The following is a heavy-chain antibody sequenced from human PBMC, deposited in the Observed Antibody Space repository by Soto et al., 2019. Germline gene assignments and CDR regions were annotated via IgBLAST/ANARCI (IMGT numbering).Heavy chain of an antibody. Sequence: GGSLRLSCAASGFTFSTYWMNWLRQAPGKGLEWGANIKRDGSEKYYGDSVKGRFTVSRDNAKNSLYLQMNGLRAEDTAVYYCARDNEFCSGGGCYDAFDIWGQGTMVTVSS. CDR3: ARDNEFCSGGGCYDAFDI. D-gene: IGHD2-15*01. J-gene: IGHJ3*02. CDR2: IKRDGSEK. CDR1: GFTFSTYW. V-gene: IGHV3-7*01.